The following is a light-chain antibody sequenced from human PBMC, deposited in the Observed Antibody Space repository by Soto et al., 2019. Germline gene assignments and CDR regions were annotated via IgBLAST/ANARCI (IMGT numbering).Light chain of an antibody. V-gene: IGLV2-14*01. CDR1: SSDIGGYNY. CDR2: DVT. Sequence: QSALTQPASVSGSPGQSITISCTGTSSDIGGYNYVSWYQQHPGKAPKLMIYDVTSRPSGVSNRFSGSKSGNTASLTISGLQAEDEADYFCSSYQSISTVIFGGGTKVTVL. CDR3: SSYQSISTVI. J-gene: IGLJ2*01.